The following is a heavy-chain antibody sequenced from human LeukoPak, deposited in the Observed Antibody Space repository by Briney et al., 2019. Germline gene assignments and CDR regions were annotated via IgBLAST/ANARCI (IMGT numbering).Heavy chain of an antibody. CDR2: IIPILGIA. J-gene: IGHJ4*02. V-gene: IGHV1-69*04. CDR3: ARGSTSHCYNY. CDR1: GGTFSSYA. Sequence: SVKVSCKASGGTFSSYATSWVRQAPGQGLEWMGRIIPILGIANYAQKFQGRVTITADKSTSTAYMELSSLRSEDTAVYYCARGSTSHCYNYWGQGTLVTVSS. D-gene: IGHD2-2*02.